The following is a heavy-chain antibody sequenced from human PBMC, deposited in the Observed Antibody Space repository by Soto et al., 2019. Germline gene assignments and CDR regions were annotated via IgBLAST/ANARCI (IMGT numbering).Heavy chain of an antibody. D-gene: IGHD1-26*01. CDR2: IYYSGSA. V-gene: IGHV4-34*11. CDR3: AREISGSYRFDS. J-gene: IGHJ4*02. CDR1: GGSFSGYI. Sequence: LSLTCDVYGGSFSGYIWTWIRQTPGKGLQYIGYIYYSGSANYNPSLKSRVTISDDTSTNQIFLTLTSVTAAATAVYYCAREISGSYRFDSWGQGTLVTVS.